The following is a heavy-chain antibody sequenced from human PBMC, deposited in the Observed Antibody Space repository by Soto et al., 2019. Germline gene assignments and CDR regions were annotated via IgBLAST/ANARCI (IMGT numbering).Heavy chain of an antibody. CDR3: ETIPRDYSLDD. J-gene: IGHJ4*02. CDR1: VVTFSSYW. Sequence: GGSLRLSCAASVVTFSSYWMHWVRQAPGKGLVWFSRIKSDGSSTNYADSVNGRFTISRDNAKNSLSLQINSMRAEDTDVYYCETIPRDYSLDDWGQGTLVTVSS. V-gene: IGHV3-74*01. CDR2: IKSDGSST. D-gene: IGHD4-4*01.